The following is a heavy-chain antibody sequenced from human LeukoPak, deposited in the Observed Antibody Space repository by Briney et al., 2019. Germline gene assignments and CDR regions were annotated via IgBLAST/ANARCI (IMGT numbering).Heavy chain of an antibody. CDR2: ISGYSGNT. CDR3: AKDYYGSARNFDY. V-gene: IGHV1-18*01. J-gene: IGHJ4*02. CDR1: GYIFISYG. D-gene: IGHD3-10*01. Sequence: ASVKVSCKASGYIFISYGISWVRQAPGQGLEWMGWISGYSGNTNYAQKLQGRVTMATDTSTSTAYMELRSLRSDDTAVYYCAKDYYGSARNFDYWGQGTLVTVSS.